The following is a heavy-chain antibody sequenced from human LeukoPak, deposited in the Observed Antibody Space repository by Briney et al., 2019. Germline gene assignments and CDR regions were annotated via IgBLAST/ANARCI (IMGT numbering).Heavy chain of an antibody. J-gene: IGHJ4*02. CDR2: IRSKANSYAT. CDR1: GFTFSGSA. D-gene: IGHD3-22*01. CDR3: AKGQTEGYYYDSSGYFDY. V-gene: IGHV3-73*01. Sequence: GGSLRLSCAASGFTFSGSAMHWVRQASGKGLEWVGRIRSKANSYATAYAASVKGRFTISRDDSKNTAYLQMNSLKTEDTAVYYCAKGQTEGYYYDSSGYFDYWGQGTLVTVSS.